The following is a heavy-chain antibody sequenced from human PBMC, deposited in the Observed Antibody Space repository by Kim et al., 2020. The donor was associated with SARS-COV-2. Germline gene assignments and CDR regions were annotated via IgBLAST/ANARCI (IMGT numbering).Heavy chain of an antibody. D-gene: IGHD1-20*01. V-gene: IGHV3-72*01. J-gene: IGHJ4*02. CDR3: ASRDAYKGFCY. Sequence: GGSLRLSCAASGFTFSAHYMDWVRQAPGKGLEWVGRIRNKADSYITHYAASVSGRFTISRDDSKKSLYLQMNRLKTEDTAVYFCASRDAYKGFCYWGEG. CDR2: IRNKADSYIT. CDR1: GFTFSAHY.